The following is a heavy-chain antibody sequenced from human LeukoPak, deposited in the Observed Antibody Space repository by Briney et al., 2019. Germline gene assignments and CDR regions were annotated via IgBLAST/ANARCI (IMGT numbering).Heavy chain of an antibody. CDR1: GFTFNTYA. CDR3: AKQTYSGWSSSFDY. D-gene: IGHD6-19*01. J-gene: IGHJ4*02. Sequence: GGSLRLSCEASGFTFNTYAMTWVRQAPGKGLEWVSAVSDSGASTYYALSVNGRFTISRDNSKNILYLQMSSLRVEDTALYYCAKQTYSGWSSSFDYWGRGTLVAVSS. CDR2: VSDSGAST. V-gene: IGHV3-23*01.